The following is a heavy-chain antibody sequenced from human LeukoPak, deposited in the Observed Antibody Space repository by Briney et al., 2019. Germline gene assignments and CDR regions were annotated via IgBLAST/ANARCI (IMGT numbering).Heavy chain of an antibody. CDR3: ARGGYCSSTSCPFDY. CDR2: IYTSGST. CDR1: GGSISIYY. J-gene: IGHJ4*02. Sequence: SETLSLTCTVSGGSISIYYWSWIRQPAGKGLEWIGRIYTSGSTNYNPSLKSRVTMSVDTSKNQFSLKLSSVTAADTAVYYCARGGYCSSTSCPFDYWGQGTLVTVSS. V-gene: IGHV4-4*07. D-gene: IGHD2-2*01.